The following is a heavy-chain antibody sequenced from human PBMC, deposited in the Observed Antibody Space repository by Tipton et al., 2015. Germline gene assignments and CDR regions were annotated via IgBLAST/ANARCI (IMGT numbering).Heavy chain of an antibody. J-gene: IGHJ4*02. Sequence: TLSLTCSVSSDSITKYYWSWLRQPPGKELEWIGYIQFSGSTNYNPSLKSRVTISLDTSTTQFSLKMTSVTTADTAVYYCARARGRLGYLFDSWGQGTLVTISS. CDR2: IQFSGST. V-gene: IGHV4-59*07. CDR3: ARARGRLGYLFDS. CDR1: SDSITKYY. D-gene: IGHD5-18*01.